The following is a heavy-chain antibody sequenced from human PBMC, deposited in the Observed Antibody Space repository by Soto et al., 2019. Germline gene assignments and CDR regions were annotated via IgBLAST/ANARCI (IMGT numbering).Heavy chain of an antibody. D-gene: IGHD3-16*01. CDR3: ARGGSGEYYYYYYMDV. CDR1: GYTFTSYD. J-gene: IGHJ6*03. CDR2: MNPNSGNT. V-gene: IGHV1-8*01. Sequence: ASVKVSCKASGYTFTSYDINWVRQATGQGLEWMGWMNPNSGNTGYAQKFQGRVTMTRNTSISTAYMELSSLRSEDTAVYYCARGGSGEYYYYYYMDVWGKGTTVTVSS.